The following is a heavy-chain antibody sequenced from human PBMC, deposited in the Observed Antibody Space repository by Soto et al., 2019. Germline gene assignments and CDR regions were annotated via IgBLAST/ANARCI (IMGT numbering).Heavy chain of an antibody. Sequence: ASVKVSCKASGYTFTGYYMHWVRQAPGQGLEWMGWINPNSGGTNYAQKFQGRVTMTRDTSISTAYMELSRLRSDDTAVYYCARALARLKPTGYWGQGTLVTVSS. V-gene: IGHV1-2*02. D-gene: IGHD6-25*01. CDR3: ARALARLKPTGY. J-gene: IGHJ4*02. CDR2: INPNSGGT. CDR1: GYTFTGYY.